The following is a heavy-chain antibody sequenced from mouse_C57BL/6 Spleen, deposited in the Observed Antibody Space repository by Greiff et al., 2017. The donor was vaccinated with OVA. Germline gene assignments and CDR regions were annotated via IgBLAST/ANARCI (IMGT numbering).Heavy chain of an antibody. Sequence: QVQLQQPGAELVMPGASVKLSCKASGYTFTSYWMHWVKQRPGQGLEWIGEIDPSDSYTNYHQKFKGKSTLTVDKSSRTAYMQLSSLTSEDSAVYFCARVGTPYYAMDYWGQGTSVTVSS. CDR1: GYTFTSYW. CDR3: ARVGTPYYAMDY. V-gene: IGHV1-69*01. J-gene: IGHJ4*01. CDR2: IDPSDSYT. D-gene: IGHD4-1*01.